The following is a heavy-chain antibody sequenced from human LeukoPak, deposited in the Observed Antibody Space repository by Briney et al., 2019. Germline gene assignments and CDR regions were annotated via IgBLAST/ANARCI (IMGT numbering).Heavy chain of an antibody. CDR3: ARQVGSFTMMP. D-gene: IGHD3-22*01. CDR1: GVSISSYY. CDR2: IYTSGST. V-gene: IGHV4-4*07. J-gene: IGHJ1*01. Sequence: SETLSLTCTVSGVSISSYYGSWIRQPAGKGLEWIGRIYTSGSTNYNSSLKSRVTMSVDTSKNQFSLNLSSVTAADTAAYYCARQVGSFTMMPWGQGTLVTVSS.